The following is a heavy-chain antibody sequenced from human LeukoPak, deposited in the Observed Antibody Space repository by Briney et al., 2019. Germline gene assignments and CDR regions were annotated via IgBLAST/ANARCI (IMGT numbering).Heavy chain of an antibody. Sequence: PGGSLRLSCAASGFTFSSNYMSWVRQAPGKGLEWVSVIYSGGSTYYADSVKGRFTISRDNSKNTLYLQMNSLRAEDTAVYYCARERDGNIFDYWGQGTLVTVTS. CDR1: GFTFSSNY. CDR2: IYSGGST. J-gene: IGHJ4*02. V-gene: IGHV3-53*01. CDR3: ARERDGNIFDY. D-gene: IGHD4-23*01.